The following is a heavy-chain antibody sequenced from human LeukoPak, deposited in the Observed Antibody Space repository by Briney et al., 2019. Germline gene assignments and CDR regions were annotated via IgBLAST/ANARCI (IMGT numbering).Heavy chain of an antibody. V-gene: IGHV4-38-2*01. CDR2: IHHSGTT. Sequence: SETLSLTCAVSGYSLSSGYYWGWIRQPPGKGLEWIGSIHHSGTTYYNPSLKSRVSISVDTSKNQFSLKLISVTAADTAVYYCARSVLYWGQGTLVTVSS. CDR3: ARSVLY. J-gene: IGHJ4*02. CDR1: GYSLSSGYY.